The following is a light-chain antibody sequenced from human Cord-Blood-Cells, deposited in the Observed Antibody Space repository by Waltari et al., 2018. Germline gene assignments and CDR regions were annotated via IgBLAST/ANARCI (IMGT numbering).Light chain of an antibody. CDR3: QQRSNWPLT. CDR1: QSVSSY. J-gene: IGKJ4*01. Sequence: EIVFTHSTSTRSLSPGARSTLSCRASQSVSSYLAWYQQKPGQAPRLLIYDASNRATGIPARFSGSGSGTDFTLTISSLEPEDFAVYYCQQRSNWPLTFGGGTKVEIK. V-gene: IGKV3-11*01. CDR2: DAS.